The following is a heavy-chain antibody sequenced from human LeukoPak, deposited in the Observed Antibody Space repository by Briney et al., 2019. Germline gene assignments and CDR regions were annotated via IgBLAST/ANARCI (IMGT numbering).Heavy chain of an antibody. CDR1: GGSFSGYY. J-gene: IGHJ3*02. V-gene: IGHV4-34*01. Sequence: SETLSLTCAVHGGSFSGYYWSWIRQPPGKGLEWIGEINHSGSTNYNPSLKSRVTLSVDTSKNQFSLTLSSVTAADTAVYYCARSPITLVGATVDAFDIWGQGTMVTVSS. CDR3: ARSPITLVGATVDAFDI. CDR2: INHSGST. D-gene: IGHD1-26*01.